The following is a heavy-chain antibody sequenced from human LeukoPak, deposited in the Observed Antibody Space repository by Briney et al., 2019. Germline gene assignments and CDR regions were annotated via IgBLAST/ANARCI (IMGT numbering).Heavy chain of an antibody. J-gene: IGHJ4*02. D-gene: IGHD6-19*01. CDR1: GGTFSSYA. CDR2: IIPIFGTA. V-gene: IGHV1-69*13. CDR3: ARGALADMYYFDY. Sequence: SVKVSCKASGGTFSSYAISWVRQAPGQGREWMGGIIPIFGTANYAQKFQGRVTITADESTSTAYMELSSLRSEDMAVYYCARGALADMYYFDYWGQGTLVTVSS.